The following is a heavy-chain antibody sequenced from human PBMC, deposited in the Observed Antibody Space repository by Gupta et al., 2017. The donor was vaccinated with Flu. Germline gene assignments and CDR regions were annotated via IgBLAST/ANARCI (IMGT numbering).Heavy chain of an antibody. D-gene: IGHD6-6*01. CDR1: GFTFSPYA. CDR2: ISATADAT. CDR3: AXGLVASPRYGMDV. J-gene: IGHJ6*02. Sequence: EVILLESGGGLVQPGGSLRLSCAASGFTFSPYAMNWVRQAPGKGLEWVSSISATADATYYADSVQGRFAISRDISKNTLYLQMSGLRAEXTXVYYCAXGLVASPRYGMDVWGQGTTVTVSS. V-gene: IGHV3-23*01.